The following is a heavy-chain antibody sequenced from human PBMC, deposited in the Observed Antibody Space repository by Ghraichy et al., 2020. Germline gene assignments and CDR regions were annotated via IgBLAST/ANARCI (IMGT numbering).Heavy chain of an antibody. CDR1: GGSISSYY. V-gene: IGHV4-59*01. D-gene: IGHD2/OR15-2a*01. CDR3: ARSTLRPHLINSPFDP. CDR2: IYYSGST. J-gene: IGHJ5*02. Sequence: SETLSLTCTVSGGSISSYYWSWIRQPPGKGLEWIGYIYYSGSTNYNPSLKSRVTISVDTSKNQFSLKLSSVTAADTAVYYCARSTLRPHLINSPFDPWGQGTLVTVSS.